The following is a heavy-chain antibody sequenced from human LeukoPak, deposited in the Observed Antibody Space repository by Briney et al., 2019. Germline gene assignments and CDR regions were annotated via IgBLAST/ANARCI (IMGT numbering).Heavy chain of an antibody. CDR2: INHSGST. CDR3: AMTISGSSIFDY. V-gene: IGHV4-34*01. D-gene: IGHD1-26*01. Sequence: PETLSLTCAVYGGSFSGYYWSWIRQPPGKGLEWIGEINHSGSTNYNPSLKSRVTISVDTSKNQFSLKLSSVTAADTAVYYCAMTISGSSIFDYWGQGTLDTVSS. J-gene: IGHJ4*02. CDR1: GGSFSGYY.